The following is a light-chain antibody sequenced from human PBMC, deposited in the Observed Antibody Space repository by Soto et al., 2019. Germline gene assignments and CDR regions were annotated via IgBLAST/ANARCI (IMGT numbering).Light chain of an antibody. Sequence: EIVLTQSPATLSLSPGERATLSCRASQTVSSSLAWYQQKTGQAPRLLIYDASNRATGIPARFSGSGSGTDFTLTISSLEPEDFAVYYCQQRYNWPPLTFGGGTKVEI. CDR3: QQRYNWPPLT. V-gene: IGKV3-11*01. CDR2: DAS. J-gene: IGKJ4*01. CDR1: QTVSSS.